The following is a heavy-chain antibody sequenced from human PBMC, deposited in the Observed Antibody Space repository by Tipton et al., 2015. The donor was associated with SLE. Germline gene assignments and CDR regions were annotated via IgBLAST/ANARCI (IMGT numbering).Heavy chain of an antibody. CDR3: AREAAVAGTSDY. CDR2: INHSGST. D-gene: IGHD6-19*01. J-gene: IGHJ4*02. Sequence: TLSLTCAVYGGSFSGYYWSWIRQPPGKGLEWIGEINHSGSTNYNPSLKSRVIISVDTAKNQFSLKLSSVTAADTAVYYCAREAAVAGTSDYWGQGTLVTVSS. CDR1: GGSFSGYY. V-gene: IGHV4-34*01.